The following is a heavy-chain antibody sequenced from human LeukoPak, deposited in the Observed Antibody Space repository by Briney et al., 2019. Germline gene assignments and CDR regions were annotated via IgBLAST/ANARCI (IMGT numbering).Heavy chain of an antibody. D-gene: IGHD6-19*01. V-gene: IGHV3-21*04. Sequence: PGGSLRLSCAASGFTFSSYSMNWVRQAPGKGLEWVSSISSSSSYIYYADSVKGRFTISRDNAKNSLYLQMNSLRAEDTAVYYCAREELSGWYAVSGYYYYYGMDVWGQGTTVTVSS. J-gene: IGHJ6*02. CDR1: GFTFSSYS. CDR3: AREELSGWYAVSGYYYYYGMDV. CDR2: ISSSSSYI.